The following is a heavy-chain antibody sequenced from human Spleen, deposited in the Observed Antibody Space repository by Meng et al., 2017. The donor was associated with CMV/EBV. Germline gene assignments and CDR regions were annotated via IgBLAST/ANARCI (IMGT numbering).Heavy chain of an antibody. Sequence: SETLSLTCTVSGGSISSYYWSWIRQPPGKGLEWIGYIYYSGSTNYNPSLKSRVTISEDTSKNQFSLKLSSVTAADTAVHYCARVGYNWNLFDYWGQGTLVTVSS. J-gene: IGHJ4*02. CDR1: GGSISSYY. D-gene: IGHD1-20*01. CDR3: ARVGYNWNLFDY. V-gene: IGHV4-59*12. CDR2: IYYSGST.